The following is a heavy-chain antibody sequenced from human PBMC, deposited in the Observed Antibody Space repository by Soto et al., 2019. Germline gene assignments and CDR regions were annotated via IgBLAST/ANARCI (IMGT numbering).Heavy chain of an antibody. CDR2: INDRSTYI. Sequence: EVQLVESGGGLVQPGGSLRLSCAASGFTFSTYNMNWVRQAPGKGLEWVSFINDRSTYIYFADSVKGRFTISRDNAKNSLYLQMNSLRAEDTAVYYCARDRGNRDASDVWGQGTTVTVSS. D-gene: IGHD3-10*01. V-gene: IGHV3-21*01. J-gene: IGHJ6*02. CDR1: GFTFSTYN. CDR3: ARDRGNRDASDV.